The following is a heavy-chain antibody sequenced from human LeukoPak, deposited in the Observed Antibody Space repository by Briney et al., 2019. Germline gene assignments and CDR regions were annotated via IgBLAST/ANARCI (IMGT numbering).Heavy chain of an antibody. V-gene: IGHV3-23*01. Sequence: GGSLRLSCAASGFTFSTYAMSWVRQAPGKGLEWVSTISCSGANTYYADSVRGRFTLSRDNSKHTLYLHMNSLRTQVTAVDYCAKERAGYPNPYYCYTWGQGTLVTVSS. CDR2: ISCSGANT. CDR1: GFTFSTYA. D-gene: IGHD3-9*01. J-gene: IGHJ4*02. CDR3: AKERAGYPNPYYCYT.